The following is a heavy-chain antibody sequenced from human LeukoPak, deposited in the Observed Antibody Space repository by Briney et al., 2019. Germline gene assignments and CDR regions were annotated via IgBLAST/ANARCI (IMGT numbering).Heavy chain of an antibody. V-gene: IGHV3-53*01. CDR3: AGGNSWPVLSY. J-gene: IGHJ4*02. CDR1: GFTVSGNY. D-gene: IGHD6-13*01. Sequence: PGGSLRLSCAASGFTVSGNYMSWVRQAPGKGLEWVSVIYTAGSTYNADSVKGRFTISRDKSKNTLYLQMNTMRAEDTAVYFCAGGNSWPVLSYWGQGTLLTVSS. CDR2: IYTAGST.